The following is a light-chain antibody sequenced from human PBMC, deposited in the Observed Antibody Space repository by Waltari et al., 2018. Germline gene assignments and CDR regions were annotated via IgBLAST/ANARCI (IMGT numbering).Light chain of an antibody. J-gene: IGLJ2*01. Sequence: QPVVTQPPSASGTPGQRVTTSCSGSTSNIGSNPVNWYQQLPGTAPKVLIYSNNQRPSGVPDRFSGSKSGTSASLAISGLQSEDEADYYCAAWDYSLNGVLFGGGTKLTVL. CDR1: TSNIGSNP. V-gene: IGLV1-44*01. CDR3: AAWDYSLNGVL. CDR2: SNN.